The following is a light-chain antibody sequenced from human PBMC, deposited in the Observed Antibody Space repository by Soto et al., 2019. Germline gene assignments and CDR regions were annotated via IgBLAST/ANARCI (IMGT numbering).Light chain of an antibody. CDR1: SSDVGGYNY. CDR3: SSYTSSSTLV. J-gene: IGLJ1*01. CDR2: DVS. Sequence: QSVLTQPASVSGSPGQSITISCTGTSSDVGGYNYVSWYQQHPGKAPKFMIYDVSNRPSGVSNRLSGSKSGNTASLTISGLQAEDEADYYCSSYTSSSTLVFGTGTRSPS. V-gene: IGLV2-14*01.